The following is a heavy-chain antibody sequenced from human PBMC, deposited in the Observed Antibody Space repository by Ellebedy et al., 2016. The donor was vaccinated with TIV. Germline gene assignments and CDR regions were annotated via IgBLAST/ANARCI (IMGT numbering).Heavy chain of an antibody. Sequence: AASVKVSCKASGYSFTGYYMHWVRQAPGQGLEWMGWINPNSGGTKYAQNFQGWVTMTRDTSISTAYMDLRRLTSDDTAVYYCARRGESSGPYWAFDIWGQGTMVTVSS. CDR2: INPNSGGT. D-gene: IGHD6-19*01. CDR1: GYSFTGYY. CDR3: ARRGESSGPYWAFDI. V-gene: IGHV1-2*04. J-gene: IGHJ3*02.